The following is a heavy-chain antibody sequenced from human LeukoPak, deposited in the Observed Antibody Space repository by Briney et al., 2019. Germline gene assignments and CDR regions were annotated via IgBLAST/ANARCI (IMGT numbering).Heavy chain of an antibody. CDR3: ARRTTYFGWIPSESPSCFDY. CDR2: FYRRGST. V-gene: IGHV4-38-2*02. J-gene: IGHJ4*02. D-gene: IGHD3-9*01. Sequence: SETLSLTCTVSGYSISSGYYWGWIRQPPGKGLEWIGSFYRRGSTYYKSSLKSRVTISVDTSKNQFSLMLSSVTAADTAVYYCARRTTYFGWIPSESPSCFDYWGQGTLVTVSS. CDR1: GYSISSGYY.